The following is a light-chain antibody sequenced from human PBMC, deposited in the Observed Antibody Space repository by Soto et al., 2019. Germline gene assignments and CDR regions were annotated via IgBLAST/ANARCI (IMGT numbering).Light chain of an antibody. CDR3: CSYAGSYSYA. Sequence: QSVLTQPPSVSGAPGQTVTIPCTGSNSNVGGGYDVHWYQQHPGKAPKLMIYDVNKRPSGVPDRFSGSKSGSTASLTISGLQAEDEADYYCCSYAGSYSYAFATGTKVTVL. V-gene: IGLV2-11*01. CDR2: DVN. J-gene: IGLJ1*01. CDR1: NSNVGGGYD.